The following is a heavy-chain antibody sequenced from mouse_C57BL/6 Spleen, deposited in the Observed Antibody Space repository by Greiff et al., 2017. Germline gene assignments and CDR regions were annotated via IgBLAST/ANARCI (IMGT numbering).Heavy chain of an antibody. V-gene: IGHV1-81*01. D-gene: IGHD1-1*01. J-gene: IGHJ2*01. CDR2: IYPRSGNT. CDR1: GYTFTSYG. Sequence: QVQLQQSGAELARPGASVKLSCKASGYTFTSYGISWVKQRTGQGLEWIGEIYPRSGNTYYNEKFKGKATLTADKSSSTAYMELRSLTSEDSAVYFCARGDYGSSERDYFDYWGQGTTLTVSS. CDR3: ARGDYGSSERDYFDY.